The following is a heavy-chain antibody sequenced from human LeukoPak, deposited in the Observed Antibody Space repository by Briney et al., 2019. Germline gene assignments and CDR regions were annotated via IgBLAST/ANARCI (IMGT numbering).Heavy chain of an antibody. V-gene: IGHV4-59*01. CDR1: GGSISSYY. D-gene: IGHD6-13*01. J-gene: IGHJ4*02. Sequence: PSETLSLTCTVSGGSISSYYWSWLRQPPGKGLEWIGYIYYSGSTNYNPSLKGRVTISVDTSKNQFSLKLSSVTAADTAVYYCARGYSSSWSGEEYFDYWGQGTLVTVSS. CDR3: ARGYSSSWSGEEYFDY. CDR2: IYYSGST.